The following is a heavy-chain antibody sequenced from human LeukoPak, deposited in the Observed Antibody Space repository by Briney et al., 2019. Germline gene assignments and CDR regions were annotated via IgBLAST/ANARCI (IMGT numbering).Heavy chain of an antibody. Sequence: GGSLRLSCVASGFSFNNYAMNWVRQAPGKGLEWVSLIIGSSGSTFYADSVKGRFTISRDKSKSTLYLQMNSLRAEDTAVYYCAKGAYDYVEIAYFDYWGQGSLVTVSS. J-gene: IGHJ4*02. V-gene: IGHV3-23*01. D-gene: IGHD5-12*01. CDR3: AKGAYDYVEIAYFDY. CDR1: GFSFNNYA. CDR2: IIGSSGST.